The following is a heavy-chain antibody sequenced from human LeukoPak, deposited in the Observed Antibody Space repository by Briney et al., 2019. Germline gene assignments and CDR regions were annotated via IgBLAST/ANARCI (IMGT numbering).Heavy chain of an antibody. J-gene: IGHJ6*02. CDR1: GFTFSSYA. CDR2: ISGSGGST. V-gene: IGHV3-23*01. D-gene: IGHD5-18*01. Sequence: GGSLRVSCAASGFTFSSYAMSWVSQAPGKGLEWVSAISGSGGSTYYADSVKGRFTISRDNSKNTLYLQMNSLRAEDTAVYYCAKVRGYSYGYVYYYYYYGMDVWGQGTTVTVSS. CDR3: AKVRGYSYGYVYYYYYYGMDV.